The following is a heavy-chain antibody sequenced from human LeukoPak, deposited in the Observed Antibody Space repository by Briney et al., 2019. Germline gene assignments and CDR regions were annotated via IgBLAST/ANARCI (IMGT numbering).Heavy chain of an antibody. CDR2: ISTYNGKT. V-gene: IGHV1-18*01. D-gene: IGHD7-27*01. CDR1: GFTFTTYG. CDR3: ARVGIGSDHGAFDI. Sequence: ASVKVSCKASGFTFTTYGISWVRQAPGQGLEWMGGISTYNGKTNTDYAQKLQGRVTMTTDTSTSTAYMELRSLRSDDTAVYYCARVGIGSDHGAFDIWGQGTMVTVSS. J-gene: IGHJ3*02.